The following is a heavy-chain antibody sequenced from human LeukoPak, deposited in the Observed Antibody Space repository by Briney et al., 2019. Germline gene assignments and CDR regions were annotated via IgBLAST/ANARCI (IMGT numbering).Heavy chain of an antibody. CDR3: RWEKSFYLGLDV. CDR1: GFYFNDAW. CDR2: LKSKRSGGTS. V-gene: IGHV3-15*01. J-gene: IGHJ6*02. D-gene: IGHD3-16*02. Sequence: GGSLRLSCAVSGFYFNDAWMTWVRQAPGKGLEWVARLKSKRSGGTSDYAAPVKGRFTISRDDSKETLYLQMNSLTIEDTAVYYCRWEKSFYLGLDVWGQGTTVTVSS.